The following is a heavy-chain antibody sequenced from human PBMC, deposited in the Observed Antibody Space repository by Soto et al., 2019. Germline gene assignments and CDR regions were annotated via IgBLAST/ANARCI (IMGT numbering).Heavy chain of an antibody. CDR2: TTYDGGIK. CDR1: GFRFSSYG. CDR3: AGALENPYFDYGPNV. D-gene: IGHD4-17*01. Sequence: GGSLRLSCAASGFRFSSYGMELVRLSPGKGLEWVASTTYDGGIKHYVDSVKGRFTISRDNSKNTLYLQMNSLRVEDTATYYCAGALENPYFDYGPNVSCQGPWITVSS. V-gene: IGHV3-30*03. J-gene: IGHJ6*02.